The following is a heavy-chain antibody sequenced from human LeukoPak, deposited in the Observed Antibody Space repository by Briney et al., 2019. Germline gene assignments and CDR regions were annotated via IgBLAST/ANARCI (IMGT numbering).Heavy chain of an antibody. CDR1: GYTFTSYG. Sequence: ASVKVSCKASGYTFTSYGINWVQQATGQGLEWMGWMNPNSGNTGYAQKFQGRVTMTRNTSISTAYMELSSLRSEDTAVYYCARGHLRSSGWERPRPIYYYMDVWGKGTTVTISS. J-gene: IGHJ6*03. CDR3: ARGHLRSSGWERPRPIYYYMDV. V-gene: IGHV1-8*01. CDR2: MNPNSGNT. D-gene: IGHD6-19*01.